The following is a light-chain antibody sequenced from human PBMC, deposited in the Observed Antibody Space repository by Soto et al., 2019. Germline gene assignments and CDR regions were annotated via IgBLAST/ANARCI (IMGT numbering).Light chain of an antibody. CDR2: DAS. Sequence: EIVLTQSPATLSLSPGERATLSCRASQSVSSYLVWYQQKPGQAPRLLIYDASNRATGIPARFSGSGSGTDFTLTISSLGPEDFAVYYCQQRSNWPPLTFGGGTKVEIK. J-gene: IGKJ4*01. V-gene: IGKV3-11*01. CDR1: QSVSSY. CDR3: QQRSNWPPLT.